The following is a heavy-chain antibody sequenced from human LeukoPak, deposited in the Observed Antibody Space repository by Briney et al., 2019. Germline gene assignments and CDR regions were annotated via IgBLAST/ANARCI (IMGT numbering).Heavy chain of an antibody. CDR3: ARVDCSSTSCPYYYGMDV. J-gene: IGHJ6*02. CDR1: GYSFTSYW. V-gene: IGHV5-51*01. Sequence: GESLKISCKGSGYSFTSYWIGWVRQMPGKGLEWMGIIYPGDSDTRYSPSFQGQVTISADKSISTAYLQWRSLKASDTAMYYCARVDCSSTSCPYYYGMDVWGQGTTVTVSS. D-gene: IGHD2-2*01. CDR2: IYPGDSDT.